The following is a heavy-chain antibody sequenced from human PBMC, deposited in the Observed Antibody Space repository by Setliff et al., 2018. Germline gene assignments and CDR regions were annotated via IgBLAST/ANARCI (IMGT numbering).Heavy chain of an antibody. V-gene: IGHV1-69*13. Sequence: SVKVSCKASGGTFSSYCISWVRQAPGQGLEWMGGIIPIFGTANYAQKFQGRVTITADESTSTAYMELSSLRSEDTAVYYCASSISSSWYPHGYMDVWGKGTTVTVSS. CDR3: ASSISSSWYPHGYMDV. D-gene: IGHD6-13*01. CDR2: IIPIFGTA. CDR1: GGTFSSYC. J-gene: IGHJ6*03.